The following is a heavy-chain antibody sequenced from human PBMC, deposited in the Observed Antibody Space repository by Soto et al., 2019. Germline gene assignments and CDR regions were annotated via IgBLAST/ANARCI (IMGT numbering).Heavy chain of an antibody. Sequence: EGQLVESGGGSVQPGGSLRLSCAASGFTFSGYWMYWVRQSPGKGLVWVSRIDGDGTSTGYADSVKGRFTISRDNAKNTLYLQMNSLRAEDTAVYYCARDPRNLGLDPWGLGTLVTVSS. D-gene: IGHD4-4*01. CDR1: GFTFSGYW. CDR2: IDGDGTST. V-gene: IGHV3-74*01. CDR3: ARDPRNLGLDP. J-gene: IGHJ5*02.